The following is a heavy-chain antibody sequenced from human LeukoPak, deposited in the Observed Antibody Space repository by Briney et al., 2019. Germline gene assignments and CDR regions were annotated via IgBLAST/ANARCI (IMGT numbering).Heavy chain of an antibody. CDR1: GGTFSSYA. D-gene: IGHD5-24*01. J-gene: IGHJ4*02. CDR3: ASCRDGYTYYFDY. CDR2: IIPIFGTA. Sequence: ASVKVSCKASGGTFSSYAISWVRQAPGQGLEWMGGIIPIFGTANYAQKFQGRVTITTDESTSTAYMELSSLRSEDTAVYYCASCRDGYTYYFDYWGQGTLVTVSS. V-gene: IGHV1-69*05.